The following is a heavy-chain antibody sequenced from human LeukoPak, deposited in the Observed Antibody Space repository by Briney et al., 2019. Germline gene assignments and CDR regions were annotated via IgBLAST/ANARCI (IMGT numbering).Heavy chain of an antibody. J-gene: IGHJ5*02. CDR2: IYHTGHT. CDR3: ASFRFGRNWFDP. Sequence: SETLSLTCTVSGGSVSGYYWSWIRQPPGGGLEWIGYIYHTGHTHYNASLKGRVTMSMDTSQSQISLRMSSMTAADTAVYYCASFRFGRNWFDPWGQGTLVTVSS. CDR1: GGSVSGYY. V-gene: IGHV4-59*08. D-gene: IGHD3-10*01.